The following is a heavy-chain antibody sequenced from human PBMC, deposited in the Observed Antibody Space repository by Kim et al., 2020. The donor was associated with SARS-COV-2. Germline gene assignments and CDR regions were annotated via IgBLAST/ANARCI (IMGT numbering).Heavy chain of an antibody. D-gene: IGHD6-19*01. Sequence: GGSLRLSCAASAFTFSSYGMHWVRQAPGKGLEWVAVISYDGSNKYYADSVKGRFTISRDNSKNTLYLQMNSLRAEDTAVYYCARDWEPLAGWSSAFGYWGQGTLVTVSS. CDR2: ISYDGSNK. CDR1: AFTFSSYG. CDR3: ARDWEPLAGWSSAFGY. V-gene: IGHV3-33*05. J-gene: IGHJ4*02.